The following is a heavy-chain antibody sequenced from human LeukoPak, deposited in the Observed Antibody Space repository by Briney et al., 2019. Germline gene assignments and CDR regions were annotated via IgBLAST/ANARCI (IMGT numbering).Heavy chain of an antibody. D-gene: IGHD3-22*01. CDR3: ARALNLYYYDTSVEPAFDI. V-gene: IGHV4-4*07. Sequence: SETLSLTCTVSGGSISSYYWSWIRQPAGKGLEWIGRIYASGSTSFNPSLKSRVTISVDTSKNQFSLKLSPVTATDTAVYYCARALNLYYYDTSVEPAFDIWGQGTMVTVSS. CDR1: GGSISSYY. CDR2: IYASGST. J-gene: IGHJ3*02.